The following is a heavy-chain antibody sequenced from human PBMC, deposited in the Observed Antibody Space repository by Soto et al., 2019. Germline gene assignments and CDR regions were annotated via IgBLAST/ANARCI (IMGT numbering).Heavy chain of an antibody. CDR3: ARAPSNSSAFDY. Sequence: SETLSLTCTVSGGSISSYYWSWIRQPPGKGLEWIGYIYYSGSTNYNPSLKSRVTISVDTSKNQFSLKLSSVTAADTAVYYCARAPSNSSAFDYWGQGTLVTVSS. CDR2: IYYSGST. CDR1: GGSISSYY. V-gene: IGHV4-59*01. D-gene: IGHD6-6*01. J-gene: IGHJ4*02.